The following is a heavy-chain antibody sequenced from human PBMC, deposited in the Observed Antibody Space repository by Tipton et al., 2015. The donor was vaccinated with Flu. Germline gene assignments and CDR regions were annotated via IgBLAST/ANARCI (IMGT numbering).Heavy chain of an antibody. CDR3: ARSYCGGDCYSIRNAFDI. Sequence: TLSLTCTVSGGSISSSSYYWGWIRQPPGKGLEWIGSIYYSGSTYHNPSLKSRVTISVDTSKNQFSLKLSSVTAADTAVYYCARSYCGGDCYSIRNAFDIWGQGTMVTVSS. CDR2: IYYSGST. CDR1: GGSISSSSYY. J-gene: IGHJ3*02. D-gene: IGHD2-21*01. V-gene: IGHV4-39*01.